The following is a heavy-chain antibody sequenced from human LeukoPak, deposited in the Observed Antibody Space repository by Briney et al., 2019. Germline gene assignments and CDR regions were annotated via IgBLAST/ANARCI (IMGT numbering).Heavy chain of an antibody. CDR1: GFIFSDHY. CDR2: TRNKANGYTT. CDR3: TRRNWNSHDY. V-gene: IGHV3-72*01. J-gene: IGHJ4*02. Sequence: GGSLRLSCAASGFIFSDHYMDWVRQAPGKRLEWVGRTRNKANGYTTEYAASVKGRFTISRDDSKNSLYLQMNSLRTEDTAVYYCTRRNWNSHDYWGQGTLVTVSS. D-gene: IGHD1-1*01.